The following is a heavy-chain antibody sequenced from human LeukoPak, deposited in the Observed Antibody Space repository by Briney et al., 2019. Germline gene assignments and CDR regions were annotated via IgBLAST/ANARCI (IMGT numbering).Heavy chain of an antibody. J-gene: IGHJ4*02. V-gene: IGHV3-23*01. D-gene: IGHD2-21*02. CDR3: AKERSRGGDCLDY. CDR1: GFTFSSYE. Sequence: GGSLRLSCAASGFTFSSYEMNWVRQAPGKGLEWVSAISGSGGSTYYADSVKGRFTISRDNSKNTLYLQMNSLRAEETAVYYCAKERSRGGDCLDYWGQGTLVTVSS. CDR2: ISGSGGST.